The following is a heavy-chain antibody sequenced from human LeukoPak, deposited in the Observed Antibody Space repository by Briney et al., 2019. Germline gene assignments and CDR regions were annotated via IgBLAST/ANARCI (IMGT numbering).Heavy chain of an antibody. D-gene: IGHD5/OR15-5a*01. J-gene: IGHJ4*02. CDR1: RFTFSNFD. CDR3: ARQIGVSIDY. CDR2: IRFDGSNE. V-gene: IGHV3-30*02. Sequence: GGSLRLSCAASRFTFSNFDMHWVRQAPGKGLEWVTFIRFDGSNEYYADSVRGRFTISRDNSKNTLCLQMSSLRPEDTAVYYCARQIGVSIDYWGQGTLVTVSS.